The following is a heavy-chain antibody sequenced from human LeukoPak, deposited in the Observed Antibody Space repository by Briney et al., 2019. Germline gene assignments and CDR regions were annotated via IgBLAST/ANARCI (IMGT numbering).Heavy chain of an antibody. V-gene: IGHV3-23*01. D-gene: IGHD6-19*01. CDR3: AKDTVAVADLFAR. CDR2: ISGSGSST. CDR1: GFTFSSYA. J-gene: IGHJ1*01. Sequence: QSGGSLSLYCAASGFTFSSYAMSWVRQAPGKGLEWLSSISGSGSSTYYADSVKGRLAISRDNSKNTLYLQMNSLRAEDTAVYYCAKDTVAVADLFARGGQATLVTVSS.